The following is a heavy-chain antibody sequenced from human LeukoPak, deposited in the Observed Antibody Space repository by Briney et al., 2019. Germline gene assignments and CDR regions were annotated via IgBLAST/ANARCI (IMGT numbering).Heavy chain of an antibody. D-gene: IGHD3-10*01. CDR3: ATGTEAFGESRFRFDY. J-gene: IGHJ4*02. V-gene: IGHV1-69*05. CDR1: GGTFSSYA. CDR2: IIPIFGTA. Sequence: ASVKVSCKASGGTFSSYAISWVRQAPGQGLEWMGGIIPIFGTANYAQKFQGRVTITTDESTSTAYMELSSLRSEDTAVYYCATGTEAFGESRFRFDYWGRGTLVTVSS.